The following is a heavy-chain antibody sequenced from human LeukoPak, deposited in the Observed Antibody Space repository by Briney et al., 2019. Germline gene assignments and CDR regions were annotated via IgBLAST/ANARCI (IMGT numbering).Heavy chain of an antibody. CDR1: GYTFNDYH. Sequence: GATVTISCKASGYTFNDYHIHWVQQAPGKGLEWMGRVDLEDGDTIYAKKFQGRVTITADTSTDTAYMDLSSLRSFDTAVYYCARGSRSFDWLRSYFDFWGQGTLVSVSS. J-gene: IGHJ4*02. D-gene: IGHD3-9*01. CDR2: VDLEDGDT. V-gene: IGHV1-69-2*01. CDR3: ARGSRSFDWLRSYFDF.